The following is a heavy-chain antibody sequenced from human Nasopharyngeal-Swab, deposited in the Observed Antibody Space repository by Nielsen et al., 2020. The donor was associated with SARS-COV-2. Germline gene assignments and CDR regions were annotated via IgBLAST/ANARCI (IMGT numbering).Heavy chain of an antibody. CDR3: ARGCPAAGPIRNYYGMDV. Sequence: SGPTLLKPKQTLTLTCTFSGFSLSTSGMCVSWIRQPPGKALEWLALIDWDDDKYYSTSLKTRLTISKDTSKNQVVLTMTNMDPVDTATYYCARGCPAAGPIRNYYGMDVWGQGTTVTVSS. CDR1: GFSLSTSGMC. CDR2: IDWDDDK. D-gene: IGHD6-13*01. J-gene: IGHJ6*02. V-gene: IGHV2-70*01.